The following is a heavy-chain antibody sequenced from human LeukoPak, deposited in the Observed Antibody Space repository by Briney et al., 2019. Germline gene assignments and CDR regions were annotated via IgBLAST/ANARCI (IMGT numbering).Heavy chain of an antibody. D-gene: IGHD3-3*01. CDR1: GYTFTSYW. CDR2: IYPGDSDT. CDR3: ARRELWSGYYSFDY. Sequence: GESLKISCKGSGYTFTSYWIGWVRQMPGKGLEWMGIIYPGDSDTRYSPSFQGQVTTSADKSISTAYLQWSSLKASDTAMYYCARRELWSGYYSFDYWGQGTLVTVSS. J-gene: IGHJ4*02. V-gene: IGHV5-51*01.